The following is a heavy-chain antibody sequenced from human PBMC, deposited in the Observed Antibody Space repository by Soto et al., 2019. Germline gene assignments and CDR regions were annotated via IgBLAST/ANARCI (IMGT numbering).Heavy chain of an antibody. CDR3: ARRVGATPAFDI. CDR2: IKQDGSEK. J-gene: IGHJ3*02. Sequence: GVLRLSCAASGFTFSSHWMSWVRQAPGKGLEWVANIKQDGSEKYYVDSVKGRFTISRDNAKNSLYLQMNSLRAEDTAVYYCARRVGATPAFDIWGQGTMGTVSS. D-gene: IGHD1-26*01. V-gene: IGHV3-7*03. CDR1: GFTFSSHW.